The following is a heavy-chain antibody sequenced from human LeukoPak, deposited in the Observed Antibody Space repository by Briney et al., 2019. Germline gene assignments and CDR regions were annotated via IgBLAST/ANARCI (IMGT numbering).Heavy chain of an antibody. D-gene: IGHD2-2*01. Sequence: GGSLRLSCAASGFTFSSYSMNWVRQAPGKGLEWVSSISSSSSYIYYADSVKGRFTISRDNAKNSLYLQMNSLRAEDTAVYYCARVGGYCSRTSCYLSDYWGQGTLVTVSS. V-gene: IGHV3-21*01. CDR1: GFTFSSYS. J-gene: IGHJ4*02. CDR2: ISSSSSYI. CDR3: ARVGGYCSRTSCYLSDY.